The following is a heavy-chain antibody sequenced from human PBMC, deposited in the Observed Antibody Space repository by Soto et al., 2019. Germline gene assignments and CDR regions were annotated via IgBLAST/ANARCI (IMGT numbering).Heavy chain of an antibody. D-gene: IGHD5-18*01. V-gene: IGHV3-21*01. Sequence: EVQLVESGGGLVKPGGSLRLSCAASGFTFSSYSMNWVRQAPGKGLEWVSSISSSSSYIYYADSVKGRFTISRDNAKNSLYLQLNSLRAEDRAVYYCARGEDTAMADYWGQGTLVTVSS. CDR1: GFTFSSYS. CDR2: ISSSSSYI. CDR3: ARGEDTAMADY. J-gene: IGHJ4*02.